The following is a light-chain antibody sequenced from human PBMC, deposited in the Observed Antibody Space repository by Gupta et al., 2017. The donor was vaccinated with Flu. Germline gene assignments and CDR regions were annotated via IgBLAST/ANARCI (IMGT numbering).Light chain of an antibody. CDR2: EVS. V-gene: IGLV2-14*01. CDR3: SSYTTSATRV. J-gene: IGLJ3*02. Sequence: QCALTEPASMSGSPGQSITISCTGTSSDVAAYDFVSWYQQHSGKAPKLIIYEVSYRPSGVSNRFSGSKSGKTASLTISRLQAEDEADYYCSSYTTSATRVFGGGTTLTVL. CDR1: SSDVAAYDF.